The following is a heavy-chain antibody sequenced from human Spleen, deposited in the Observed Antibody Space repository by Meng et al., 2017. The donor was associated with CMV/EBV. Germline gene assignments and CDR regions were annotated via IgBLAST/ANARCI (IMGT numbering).Heavy chain of an antibody. CDR3: ARDRYSSSVGMDV. Sequence: ASVKVSCKTSGYTFTSYYVHWVRQAPGQGLEWMGKINPSGGGTKYAEKFQGRVTMTRDTATSTIYMELSSLRSEDTAVYYCARDRYSSSVGMDVWGQGTTVTVSS. V-gene: IGHV1-46*01. J-gene: IGHJ6*02. CDR1: GYTFTSYY. CDR2: INPSGGGT. D-gene: IGHD6-19*01.